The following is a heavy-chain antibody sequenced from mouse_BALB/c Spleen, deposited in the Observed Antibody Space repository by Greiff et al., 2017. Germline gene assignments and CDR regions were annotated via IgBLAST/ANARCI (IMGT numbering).Heavy chain of an antibody. CDR3: AREGYRYDGYAMDY. Sequence: VKLMESGPGLVAPSQSLSITCTVSGFSLTSYGVHWVRQPPGKGLEWLGVIWAGGSTDYNSALKSRLSISKDNSKSQVFLKMNSLQTDDTARYYCAREGYRYDGYAMDYWGQGTSVTVSS. CDR2: IWAGGST. CDR1: GFSLTSYG. D-gene: IGHD2-14*01. V-gene: IGHV2-9*02. J-gene: IGHJ4*01.